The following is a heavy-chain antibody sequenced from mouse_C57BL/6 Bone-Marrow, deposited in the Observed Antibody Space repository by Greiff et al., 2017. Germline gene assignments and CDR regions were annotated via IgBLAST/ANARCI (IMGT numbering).Heavy chain of an antibody. V-gene: IGHV1-82*01. J-gene: IGHJ3*01. CDR2: IYPGDGDT. CDR3: ARSAKYDNYTWFAY. D-gene: IGHD2-1*01. CDR1: GYAFSSSW. Sequence: QVQLQQSGPELVKPGASVKISCKASGYAFSSSWMNWVKQRPGKGLEWIGRIYPGDGDTNYNGKFKGKATLTADKSSSTAYMQLSSLTSEDSAVYFCARSAKYDNYTWFAYWGQGTLVTVSA.